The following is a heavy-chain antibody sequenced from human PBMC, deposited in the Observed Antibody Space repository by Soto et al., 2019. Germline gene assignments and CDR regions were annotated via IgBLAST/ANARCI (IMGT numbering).Heavy chain of an antibody. V-gene: IGHV3-48*04. CDR1: GFTFRNYG. Sequence: GGSLRLSCAASGFTFRNYGMKWVRQAPGKGLEWVSYIGIGSSTKYYADSVKGRFTISRDNAKNSLYLQMNSLRAEDTAVYYCARDLWGYCGTDCYPLDVWGPGTTVTVSS. CDR3: ARDLWGYCGTDCYPLDV. J-gene: IGHJ6*02. D-gene: IGHD2-21*02. CDR2: IGIGSSTK.